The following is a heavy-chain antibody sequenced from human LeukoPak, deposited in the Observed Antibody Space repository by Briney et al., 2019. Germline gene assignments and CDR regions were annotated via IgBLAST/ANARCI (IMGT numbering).Heavy chain of an antibody. CDR3: ASLAEYGSTHY. Sequence: TSETLSLKCTVSGASVINQYWSWIRQSPGKGLEWIGYIYHTGRTKYNPSLMSRVTISVDTSENQFSLKLSSVTAADTAVYYCASLAEYGSTHYWGQGILVAVSS. J-gene: IGHJ4*02. V-gene: IGHV4-59*02. CDR1: GASVINQY. D-gene: IGHD5/OR15-5a*01. CDR2: IYHTGRT.